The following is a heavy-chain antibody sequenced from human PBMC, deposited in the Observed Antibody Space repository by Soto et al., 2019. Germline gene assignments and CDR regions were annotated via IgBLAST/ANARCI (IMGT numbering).Heavy chain of an antibody. V-gene: IGHV1-8*01. J-gene: IGHJ6*02. CDR2: MNPNSGNT. D-gene: IGHD3-22*01. CDR1: EYHFTRYD. Sequence: GSAMGSCKPDEYHFTRYDMSRVRHATGYRRAWMGWMNPNSGNTGYAQKFQGRVTMTRNTSISTAYIELSSLRAEDTAVYYSARSSDYYDFSSPYYYDIDVSAQRCRVTVSS. CDR3: ARSSDYYDFSSPYYYDIDV.